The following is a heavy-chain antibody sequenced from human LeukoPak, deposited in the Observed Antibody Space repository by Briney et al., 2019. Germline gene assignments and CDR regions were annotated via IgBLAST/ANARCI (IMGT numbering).Heavy chain of an antibody. CDR3: AKNWDLDY. J-gene: IGHJ4*02. CDR1: GFTFSRYG. Sequence: GGSLRLSCAASGFTFSRYGMHWVRQAPGKGLEWVAVISYDGSNKYYADSVKGRFTISRDNSKNTLYLQMNSLRAEDTAVYYCAKNWDLDYWGQGTLVTVSS. CDR2: ISYDGSNK. V-gene: IGHV3-30*18. D-gene: IGHD7-27*01.